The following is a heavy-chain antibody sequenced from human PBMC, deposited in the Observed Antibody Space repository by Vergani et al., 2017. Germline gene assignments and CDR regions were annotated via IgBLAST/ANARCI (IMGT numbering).Heavy chain of an antibody. J-gene: IGHJ1*01. CDR3: SRGPLRSSWYSYFQH. D-gene: IGHD6-13*01. Sequence: VQLVESGGGLVQPGGSLRLSCAASGFTFSSYAMHWVRQAPGKGLEWVAVISYDGSNKYYADSVKGRFTISRDNSMNTLYLQMNSLRAEDTAVYYCSRGPLRSSWYSYFQHWGQGTLVTVSS. CDR2: ISYDGSNK. V-gene: IGHV3-30-3*01. CDR1: GFTFSSYA.